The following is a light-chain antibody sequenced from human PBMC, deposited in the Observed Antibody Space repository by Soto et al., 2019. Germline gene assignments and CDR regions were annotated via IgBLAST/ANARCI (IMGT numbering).Light chain of an antibody. CDR1: QSISVH. CDR2: AAS. CDR3: QQSYITPYT. V-gene: IGKV1-39*01. J-gene: IGKJ2*01. Sequence: DIQMTQSPSSLSASVGDTVTITCRASQSISVHLNWYQQKPGKVPKLLIYAASNLHSGVPSGFSGSRTETDFALTISSLEPEDFASYDCQQSYITPYTCGQGTRLEIK.